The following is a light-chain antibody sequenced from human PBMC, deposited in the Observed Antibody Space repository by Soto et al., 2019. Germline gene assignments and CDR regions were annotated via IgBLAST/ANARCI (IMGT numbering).Light chain of an antibody. CDR2: YKSDSDK. Sequence: QLVLTQPSSLSASPGASASLTCTLRSGINVGPYRIYWYQQKPGSPPQYLLNYKSDSDKQQGSGVPSRFSGSKDASANAGILLISGLQSEDEADYYCMIWHSYSYVFGTGTKLTVL. J-gene: IGLJ1*01. CDR1: SGINVGPYR. V-gene: IGLV5-45*03. CDR3: MIWHSYSYV.